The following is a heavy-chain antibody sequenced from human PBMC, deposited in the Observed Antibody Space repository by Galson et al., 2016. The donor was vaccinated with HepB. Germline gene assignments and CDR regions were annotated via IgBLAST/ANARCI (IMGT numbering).Heavy chain of an antibody. CDR3: AKEPPDTSLVAFYFDY. J-gene: IGHJ4*02. CDR1: GFTFRSHA. Sequence: SLRLSCAASGFTFRSHAMSWVRQAPGKGLEWVSAISGIGDRTYYADSVKGRFTISRDNSKNMVFLQMNSLRAEDTAVYYCAKEPPDTSLVAFYFDYWGQGTLVTVSS. V-gene: IGHV3-23*01. CDR2: ISGIGDRT. D-gene: IGHD2/OR15-2a*01.